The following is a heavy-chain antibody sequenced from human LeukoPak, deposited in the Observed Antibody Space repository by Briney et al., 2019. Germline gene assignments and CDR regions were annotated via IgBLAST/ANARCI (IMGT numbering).Heavy chain of an antibody. V-gene: IGHV4-59*08. J-gene: IGHJ4*02. Sequence: SETLSLTCTVSGGSISSYYWSWIRQPPGKGLEWIGYIYYSGSTNYNPSLKSRVTISVDTSKNQFSLKLSSVTAADTAVYYCATHVKYCSSTSCYETFDYWGQGTLVTVSS. D-gene: IGHD2-2*01. CDR2: IYYSGST. CDR1: GGSISSYY. CDR3: ATHVKYCSSTSCYETFDY.